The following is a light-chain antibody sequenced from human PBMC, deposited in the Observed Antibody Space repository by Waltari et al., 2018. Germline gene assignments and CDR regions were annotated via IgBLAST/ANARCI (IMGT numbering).Light chain of an antibody. CDR1: QSIDRY. Sequence: DIQMTQSPSSLSASVGDRVTIACRASQSIDRYLNWYHQKPGKAPKLLIYAKSSLQSGVPSRFGGSGSGTHFTLTITSLQPEDFATYYCQQSYIPPFTFGQGTRLEIE. CDR2: AKS. J-gene: IGKJ5*01. V-gene: IGKV1-39*01. CDR3: QQSYIPPFT.